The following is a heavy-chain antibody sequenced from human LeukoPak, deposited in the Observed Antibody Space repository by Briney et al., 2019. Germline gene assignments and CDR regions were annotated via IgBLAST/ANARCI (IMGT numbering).Heavy chain of an antibody. CDR2: IWYDGSNK. CDR3: WARGVTMVRGAHYYFDY. J-gene: IGHJ4*02. V-gene: IGHV3-33*01. D-gene: IGHD3-10*01. CDR1: GFTFSSYG. Sequence: GGSLRLSCAASGFTFSSYGMHWVRQAPGKGLEWVAVIWYDGSNKYYADSVKGRFTISRENSKNTLYLQMNSLRAEDTAVYYCWARGVTMVRGAHYYFDYWGQGTLVTVSS.